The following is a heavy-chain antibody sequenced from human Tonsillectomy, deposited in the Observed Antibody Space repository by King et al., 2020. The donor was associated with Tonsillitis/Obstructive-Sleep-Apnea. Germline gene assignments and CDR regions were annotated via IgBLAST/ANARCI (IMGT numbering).Heavy chain of an antibody. V-gene: IGHV5-51*01. CDR2: IYPGDSDT. J-gene: IGHJ3*02. D-gene: IGHD2-2*01. CDR3: ARVGYCSSTTCYRDAFDI. Sequence: QLVQSGADVKKPGESLKISCKGSGYRFTSYWIGWVRQTPGKGLEWMGIIYPGDSDTRYSPYFQGQVTISADKSISTAYLQWSSLKASDTAIYYCARVGYCSSTTCYRDAFDIWGQGTMVTVSS. CDR1: GYRFTSYW.